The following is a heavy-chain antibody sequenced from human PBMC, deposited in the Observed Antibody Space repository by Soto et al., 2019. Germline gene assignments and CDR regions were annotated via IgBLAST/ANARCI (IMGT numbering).Heavy chain of an antibody. CDR3: AKDSLVPGTTSFYY. V-gene: IGHV3-30*18. Sequence: GGSLRLSCAASGFTFSSYGMHWVRQAPGKGLEWVAVISYDGSNKYYADSVKGRFTISRDNSKNTLYLQMNSLRAEDTAVYYCAKDSLVPGTTSFYYWGQGTLVTVSS. CDR1: GFTFSSYG. CDR2: ISYDGSNK. J-gene: IGHJ4*02. D-gene: IGHD1-7*01.